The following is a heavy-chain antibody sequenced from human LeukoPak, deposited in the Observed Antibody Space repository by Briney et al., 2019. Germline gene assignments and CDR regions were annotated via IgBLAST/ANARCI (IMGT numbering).Heavy chain of an antibody. J-gene: IGHJ4*02. CDR1: GYSISSGYY. CDR3: ARVRPYCSSTSCSPGVGDY. D-gene: IGHD2-2*01. CDR2: IYHSGST. Sequence: SETLSLTCTVSGYSISSGYYWGWIRRPPGKGLEWIGSIYHSGSTYYNPSLKSRVTISLDTSKNQFSLKLSSVTAADTAVYYCARVRPYCSSTSCSPGVGDYWGQGTLVTVSS. V-gene: IGHV4-38-2*02.